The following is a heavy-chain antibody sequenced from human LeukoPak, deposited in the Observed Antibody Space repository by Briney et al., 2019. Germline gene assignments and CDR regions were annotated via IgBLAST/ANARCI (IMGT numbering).Heavy chain of an antibody. J-gene: IGHJ1*01. Sequence: SETLSLTCAVYGGSFSGYHWSWLRQPPGKGLEWIGEINHSGSTNYNPSLKSPVTISVDTSKNQFSLKLSSVTAADTAVYYCARGSGSSWYGAEYFQHWGQGTLVTVSS. V-gene: IGHV4-34*01. D-gene: IGHD6-13*01. CDR2: INHSGST. CDR3: ARGSGSSWYGAEYFQH. CDR1: GGSFSGYH.